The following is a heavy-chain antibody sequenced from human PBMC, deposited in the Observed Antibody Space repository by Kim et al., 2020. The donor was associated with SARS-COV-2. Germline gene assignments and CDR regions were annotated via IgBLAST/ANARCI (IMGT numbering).Heavy chain of an antibody. D-gene: IGHD6-19*01. J-gene: IGHJ4*02. Sequence: NDYAVSVKSRITINPDTSKNQFSLQLNSVTPEDTAVYYCARSGQWLVFDYWGQGTLVTVSS. V-gene: IGHV6-1*01. CDR3: ARSGQWLVFDY. CDR2: N.